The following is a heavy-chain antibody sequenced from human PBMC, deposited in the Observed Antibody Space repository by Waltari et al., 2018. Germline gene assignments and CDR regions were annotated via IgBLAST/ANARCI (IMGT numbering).Heavy chain of an antibody. Sequence: QVQLQESGPGLVKPSETLSLTCTVSGGSVSSGSYYWSWIRQPPGKGLEWIGYIYYSGSTNHHPSLTSRVTISVDTSKNQFSRKRSSVTAADTAVYYCAAIVGATPIYYYYYYGMDVWGQGTTVTVSS. CDR3: AAIVGATPIYYYYYYGMDV. J-gene: IGHJ6*02. V-gene: IGHV4-61*01. D-gene: IGHD1-26*01. CDR2: IYYSGST. CDR1: GGSVSSGSYY.